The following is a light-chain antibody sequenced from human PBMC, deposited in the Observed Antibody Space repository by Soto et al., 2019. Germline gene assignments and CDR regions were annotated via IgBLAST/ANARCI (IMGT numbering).Light chain of an antibody. CDR1: QGIGDT. Sequence: EVVMTQSPATLSVSPGEGATLSCRASQGIGDTLAWYQHKPGQTPRLLIYGASTRATGIPARFSGSGSGTEFTLTITRLEPEDFAVYYCQQYGGSPRTFGQGTKVDI. CDR3: QQYGGSPRT. J-gene: IGKJ1*01. CDR2: GAS. V-gene: IGKV3-15*01.